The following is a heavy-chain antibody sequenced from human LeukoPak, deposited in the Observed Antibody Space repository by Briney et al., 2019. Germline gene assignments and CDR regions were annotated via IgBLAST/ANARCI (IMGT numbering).Heavy chain of an antibody. D-gene: IGHD3-22*01. Sequence: GGSLRLSCAASGFTFSSYWMSWVRQAPGKGLEWVANIKQDGSEKYYVDSVKGRFTISRDNAKNSLYLQMNSLRAEDTAVYYCAGGGDYYDSSGQSAFDIWGQGTMVTVSS. J-gene: IGHJ3*02. CDR1: GFTFSSYW. CDR2: IKQDGSEK. V-gene: IGHV3-7*01. CDR3: AGGGDYYDSSGQSAFDI.